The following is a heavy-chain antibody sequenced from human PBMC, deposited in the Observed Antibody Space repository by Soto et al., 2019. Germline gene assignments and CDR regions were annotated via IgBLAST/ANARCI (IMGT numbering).Heavy chain of an antibody. J-gene: IGHJ5*02. V-gene: IGHV3-7*01. D-gene: IGHD3-10*01. CDR2: IKQDGSEK. CDR3: ARDGALWFGELLLGNWFDP. Sequence: GGSLRLSCAASGFTFSSYWMSWVRQAPGKGLEWVANIKQDGSEKYYVDSVKGRFTISRDNAKNSLYLQMNSLRAEDTAVYYCARDGALWFGELLLGNWFDPWGQGTLVTVSS. CDR1: GFTFSSYW.